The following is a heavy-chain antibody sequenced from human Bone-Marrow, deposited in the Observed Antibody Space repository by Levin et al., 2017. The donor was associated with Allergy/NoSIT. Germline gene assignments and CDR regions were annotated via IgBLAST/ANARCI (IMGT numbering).Heavy chain of an antibody. J-gene: IGHJ4*02. CDR3: ARTGRYSSSYFDY. D-gene: IGHD6-13*01. Sequence: SGPTLVKPTETLTLTCTVSGFSLITSGLRVSWIRPPPGKALECLARIDWDDATFYHTSLQTRLTISKDTSKNQVVLTMSNMDPTDTGTYYCARTGRYSSSYFDYWGQGIQVTVSS. CDR2: IDWDDAT. V-gene: IGHV2-70*04. CDR1: GFSLITSGLR.